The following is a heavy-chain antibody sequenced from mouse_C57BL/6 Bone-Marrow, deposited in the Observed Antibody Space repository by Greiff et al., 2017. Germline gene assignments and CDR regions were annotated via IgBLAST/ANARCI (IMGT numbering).Heavy chain of an antibody. D-gene: IGHD2-4*01. CDR3: ARGYDYDYAMDY. J-gene: IGHJ4*01. Sequence: LEESGPELVKPGASVKISCKASGYSFTDYNMNWVKQSNGKSLEWIGVINPNYGTTSYNQKFKGKATLTVDPSSSTAYMQLNSLTSEDSAVYYCARGYDYDYAMDYWGQGTSVTVSS. CDR2: INPNYGTT. V-gene: IGHV1-39*01. CDR1: GYSFTDYN.